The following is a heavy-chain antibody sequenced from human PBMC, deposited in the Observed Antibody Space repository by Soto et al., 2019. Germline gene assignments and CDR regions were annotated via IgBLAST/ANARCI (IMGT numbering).Heavy chain of an antibody. V-gene: IGHV4-31*03. CDR2: IYYSGST. CDR1: GESISGTIYY. D-gene: IGHD3-22*01. J-gene: IGHJ5*02. Sequence: SETLSLTCIVSGESISGTIYYWSWIRQHPGKGLEWIGYIYYSGSTYYNPSLKSRVTISVDTSKNQFSLKLSSVTAADTAVYYCARGGTYDSSGYNNWFDPWGQGTLVTVSS. CDR3: ARGGTYDSSGYNNWFDP.